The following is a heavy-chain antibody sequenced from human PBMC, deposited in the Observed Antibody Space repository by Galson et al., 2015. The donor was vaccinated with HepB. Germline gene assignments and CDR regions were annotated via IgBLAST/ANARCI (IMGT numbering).Heavy chain of an antibody. CDR1: GGSISSGGYA. CDR3: ARGLRSAWFVDWFDP. Sequence: TLSLTCAVSGGSISSGGYAWSWIRRPPGKGLEYIGYVYYRGTIYYNPSLKSRLTISVDVSKNQFSLKLSSVTAADTAVYYCARGLRSAWFVDWFDPWGQGTLVTVSS. D-gene: IGHD6-19*01. CDR2: VYYRGTI. J-gene: IGHJ5*02. V-gene: IGHV4-30-4*07.